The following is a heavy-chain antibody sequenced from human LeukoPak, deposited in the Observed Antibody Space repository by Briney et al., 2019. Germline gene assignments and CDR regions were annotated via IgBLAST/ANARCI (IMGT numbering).Heavy chain of an antibody. D-gene: IGHD7-27*01. CDR2: IYSGGST. CDR1: GFMVSSNY. Sequence: GGSLRLSCAASGFMVSSNYMNWVRQAPGKGLEWVSVIYSGGSTYYADSVKGRFTVSRDDSKNTLYLQMNSLRAEDTAVYYCAKDGGLWVSAHWGDSWGRGTLVTVSS. CDR3: AKDGGLWVSAHWGDS. V-gene: IGHV3-53*01. J-gene: IGHJ4*02.